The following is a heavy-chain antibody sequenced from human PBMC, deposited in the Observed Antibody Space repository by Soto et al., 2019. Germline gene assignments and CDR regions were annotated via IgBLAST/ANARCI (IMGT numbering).Heavy chain of an antibody. V-gene: IGHV4-30-4*01. CDR1: GGSISSGDYY. J-gene: IGHJ4*02. Sequence: QVQLQESGPGLVKPSQTLSLTCSLSGGSISSGDYYWSRIRQPPGKRLEWLGYIYYSGITYYNPPLKSRVPLSVDTSKNQFSLKLSSVTAADAAVYYCARGGVFGATTIVNWGQGTLVSVS. D-gene: IGHD3-10*02. CDR2: IYYSGIT. CDR3: ARGGVFGATTIVN.